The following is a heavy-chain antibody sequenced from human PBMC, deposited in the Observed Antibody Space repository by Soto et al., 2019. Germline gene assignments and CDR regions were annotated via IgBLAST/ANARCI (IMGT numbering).Heavy chain of an antibody. CDR3: ARDSGGQFGELFGPWYYGMDV. D-gene: IGHD3-10*01. Sequence: QVQLQESGPGLVKPSQTLSLTCTVSGGSISSGGYYWSWIRQHPGKGLEWIGYIYYSGSTYYNPSLKSRVTISVDTSKNQFSLELSSVTAADTAVYYCARDSGGQFGELFGPWYYGMDVWGQGTTVTVSS. CDR2: IYYSGST. V-gene: IGHV4-31*03. CDR1: GGSISSGGYY. J-gene: IGHJ6*02.